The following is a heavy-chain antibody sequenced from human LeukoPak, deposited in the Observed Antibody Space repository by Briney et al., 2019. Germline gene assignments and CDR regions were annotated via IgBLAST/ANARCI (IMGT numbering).Heavy chain of an antibody. J-gene: IGHJ4*02. Sequence: SETLSLTCTVSGGSVSSGSFYWSWIRQPPGKGLEWIGYIYYSGSTNYNPSLKSRVTISVDTSKNQFSLKLSSVTAADTAVYYCARDSGIVVVVAATTFDYWGQGTLVTVSS. CDR1: GGSVSSGSFY. D-gene: IGHD2-15*01. V-gene: IGHV4-61*01. CDR2: IYYSGST. CDR3: ARDSGIVVVVAATTFDY.